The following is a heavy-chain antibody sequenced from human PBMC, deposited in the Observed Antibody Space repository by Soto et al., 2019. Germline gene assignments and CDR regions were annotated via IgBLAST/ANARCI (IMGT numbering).Heavy chain of an antibody. CDR2: IYYSGST. Sequence: QLQLQESGPGLVKPSETLSLTCTVSGGSISSSSYYWGWIRQPPGKGLEWIGSIYYSGSTYYNPPLKSRVTISVDTSKIHFSLKLSSVTAADTAVYYCARQKYSSSYYGMDVWGQGTTVTVSS. CDR1: GGSISSSSYY. J-gene: IGHJ6*02. D-gene: IGHD6-6*01. CDR3: ARQKYSSSYYGMDV. V-gene: IGHV4-39*01.